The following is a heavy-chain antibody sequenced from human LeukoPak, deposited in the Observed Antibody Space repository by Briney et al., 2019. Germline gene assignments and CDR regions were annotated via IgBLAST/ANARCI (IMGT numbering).Heavy chain of an antibody. CDR1: GGSFRGYY. CDR3: ARGDIAATGTPFDN. Sequence: SETLSLTCAVYGGSFRGYYWSWIRQPPGKGLEWIGEINHSGSTNYNPSLKSRVTISVDTSKNQFSLKLSSVTAADTAVYYCARGDIAATGTPFDNWGQGTLVTVSS. D-gene: IGHD6-13*01. V-gene: IGHV4-34*01. J-gene: IGHJ4*02. CDR2: INHSGST.